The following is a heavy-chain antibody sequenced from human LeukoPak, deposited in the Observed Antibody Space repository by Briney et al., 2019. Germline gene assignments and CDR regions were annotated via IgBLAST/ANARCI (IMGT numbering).Heavy chain of an antibody. CDR2: ISYDGSNK. Sequence: GGSLRLSCAASGFTFSSYAMHWVRQAPGKGLEWVAVISYDGSNKYYADSVKGRFTISRDNSKNTLYLQMNSLRAEDTAAYYCAKEKYSSSPRYYFDYWGQGTLVTVSS. J-gene: IGHJ4*02. V-gene: IGHV3-30*04. CDR3: AKEKYSSSPRYYFDY. CDR1: GFTFSSYA. D-gene: IGHD6-13*01.